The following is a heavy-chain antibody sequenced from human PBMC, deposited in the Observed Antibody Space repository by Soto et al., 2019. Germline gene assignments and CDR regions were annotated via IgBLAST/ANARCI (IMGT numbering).Heavy chain of an antibody. CDR1: GGSITSNY. J-gene: IGHJ5*02. D-gene: IGHD3-10*01. Sequence: SETLSLTCTVSGGSITSNYWSWVRQPPGKGLEWIGYIYYSESTNYNPSLKSRVTISVDTSENQFSLKLSSVTAADTAVYYCARGRSPTFDPWGQGTLVTVSS. V-gene: IGHV4-59*01. CDR3: ARGRSPTFDP. CDR2: IYYSEST.